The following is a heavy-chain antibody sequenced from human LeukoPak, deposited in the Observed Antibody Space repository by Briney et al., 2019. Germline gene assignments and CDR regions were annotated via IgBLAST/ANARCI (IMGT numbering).Heavy chain of an antibody. V-gene: IGHV1-18*01. D-gene: IGHD3-22*01. Sequence: ASVKVSCKASGYTFTSYGISWVRPAPGQGLEWMGWISAYNGNTNYAQKLQGRVTMTTDTSTSTAYMELRSLRSDDTAVYYCARGYDSSGYYYTFDYWGQGTLVTVSS. CDR3: ARGYDSSGYYYTFDY. CDR2: ISAYNGNT. CDR1: GYTFTSYG. J-gene: IGHJ4*02.